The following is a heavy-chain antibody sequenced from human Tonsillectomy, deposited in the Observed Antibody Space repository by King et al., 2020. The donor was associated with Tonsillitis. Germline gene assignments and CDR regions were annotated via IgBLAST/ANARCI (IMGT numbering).Heavy chain of an antibody. Sequence: QLVQSGGGLMQPGGSLRLSCAASGFSVSSHYMSWVRQAPGKGLEWVSVIYGGGTTYYADFLKGRFTISRDNSENTLYLQMNSLRAEDTAMYYCARVNYYDSSGYWSPYYFDYWGQGTLVTVSS. CDR2: IYGGGTT. CDR3: ARVNYYDSSGYWSPYYFDY. CDR1: GFSVSSHY. D-gene: IGHD3-22*01. V-gene: IGHV3-53*01. J-gene: IGHJ4*02.